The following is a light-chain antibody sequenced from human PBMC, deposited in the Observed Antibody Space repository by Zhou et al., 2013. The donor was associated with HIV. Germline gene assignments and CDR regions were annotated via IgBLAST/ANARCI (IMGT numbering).Light chain of an antibody. J-gene: IGKJ1*01. CDR1: QDVSGY. CDR3: QQYYTYLD. Sequence: AIRMTQSPSSLSASTGDRVTITCRASQDVSGYLGWYQQKPGKAPKLLISAASTLQSGSHQGSAAVDLGRISTLTISCLQSEDFATYYCQQYYTYLDFGQGSKVEMK. V-gene: IGKV1-8*01. CDR2: AAS.